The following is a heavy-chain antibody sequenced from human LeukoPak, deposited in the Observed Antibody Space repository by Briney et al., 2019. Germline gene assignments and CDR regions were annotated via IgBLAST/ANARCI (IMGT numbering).Heavy chain of an antibody. CDR1: GGSNNSYY. CDR3: ARKAPKKGWFDP. J-gene: IGHJ5*02. V-gene: IGHV4-4*09. CDR2: THPSGNT. Sequence: PSETLSLTCTVSGGSNNSYYWSWVRQPPGKGLEWIGYTHPSGNTNYSPSLKSRVTISIDMSRNQFSLKLSSVTAADTAVYYCARKAPKKGWFDPWGQGTLVTVSS.